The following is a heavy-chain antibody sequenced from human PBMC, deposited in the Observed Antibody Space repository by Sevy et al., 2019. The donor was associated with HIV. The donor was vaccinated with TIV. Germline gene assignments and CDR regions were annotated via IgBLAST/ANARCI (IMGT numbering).Heavy chain of an antibody. J-gene: IGHJ6*02. Sequence: GGSLRLSCAASGFTFSSYAMSWVRQAPGKGLEWVSGISGSRGSTYYADSVKGRFTISRDNSKNTLDLQINSLRAEGTAVYYCVKGYGGSFSYYYGMDVWGQGTTVTVSS. CDR3: VKGYGGSFSYYYGMDV. CDR2: ISGSRGST. CDR1: GFTFSSYA. D-gene: IGHD1-26*01. V-gene: IGHV3-23*01.